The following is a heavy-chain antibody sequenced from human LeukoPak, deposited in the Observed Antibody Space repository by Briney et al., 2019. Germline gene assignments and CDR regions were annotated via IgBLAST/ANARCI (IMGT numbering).Heavy chain of an antibody. Sequence: SVKVSCKASGGTFSSYAISWVRQAPGQGLEWMGRIIPILGIANYAQKFQGRVTITADKSTSTAYMELSSLRSEDTAVYYCAREPRQGLLGNWGQGTLVTVSS. J-gene: IGHJ4*02. D-gene: IGHD3-22*01. V-gene: IGHV1-69*04. CDR3: AREPRQGLLGN. CDR1: GGTFSSYA. CDR2: IIPILGIA.